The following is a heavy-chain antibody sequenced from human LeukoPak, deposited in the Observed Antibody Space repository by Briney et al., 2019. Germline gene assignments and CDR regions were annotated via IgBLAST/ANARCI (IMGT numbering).Heavy chain of an antibody. D-gene: IGHD2-8*01. V-gene: IGHV3-23*01. CDR1: GFTFSKYD. CDR2: ISGSGSRT. Sequence: GSLRLSCAASGFTFSKYDMSWVRQAPGKGLEWVSGISGSGSRTYYADSVKGRFTISRDNSRNMLYLQMNSVRTEDTAVYYCAGPYYYFDCWGQGTLVTVSS. J-gene: IGHJ4*02. CDR3: AGPYYYFDC.